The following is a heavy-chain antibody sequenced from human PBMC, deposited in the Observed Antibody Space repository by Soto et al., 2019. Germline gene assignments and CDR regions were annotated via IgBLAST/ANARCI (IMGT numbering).Heavy chain of an antibody. CDR2: ISGSGGST. CDR1: GFTFSSYA. J-gene: IGHJ6*02. Sequence: PGGSLRLSCAASGFTFSSYAMSWVRQAPGKGLEWVSAISGSGGSTYYADSVKGRFTISRDNSKNTLYLQMNSLRAEDTAVYYCAKSGLVASLDYYYGMDVWGQGTTVTVSS. D-gene: IGHD2-8*02. CDR3: AKSGLVASLDYYYGMDV. V-gene: IGHV3-23*01.